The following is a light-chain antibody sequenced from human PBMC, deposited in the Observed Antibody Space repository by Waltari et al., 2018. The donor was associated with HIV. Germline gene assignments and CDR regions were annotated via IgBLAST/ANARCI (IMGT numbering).Light chain of an antibody. J-gene: IGLJ1*01. Sequence: QSALTQPASVSGSPGQSITISCTGTTSDVGGYDHVSWYQQHPGKAPKLMIYEVSNRPSGVSNRFSGSKCGNTASLTISGLQAEDETDYYCSSYTSSTTPYVFGTGTKVTVL. CDR3: SSYTSSTTPYV. V-gene: IGLV2-14*01. CDR1: TSDVGGYDH. CDR2: EVS.